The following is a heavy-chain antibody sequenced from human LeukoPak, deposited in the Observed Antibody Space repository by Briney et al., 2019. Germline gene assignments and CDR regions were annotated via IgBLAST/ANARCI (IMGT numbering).Heavy chain of an antibody. CDR2: IKQDGSEK. J-gene: IGHJ6*02. CDR1: GFTFSSYW. V-gene: IGHV3-7*03. D-gene: IGHD2-15*01. CDR3: AKEVFRYGYHGLDV. Sequence: GGSLRLSCAASGFTFSSYWMSWVRQAPGKGLEWVANIKQDGSEKYYVDSVKGRFTISRDNAKNSPYLQMNSLRAEDTAVYYCAKEVFRYGYHGLDVWGQGTTVTVSS.